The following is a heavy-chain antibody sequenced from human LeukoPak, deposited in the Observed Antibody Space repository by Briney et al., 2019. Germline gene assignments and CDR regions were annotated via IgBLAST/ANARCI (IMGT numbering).Heavy chain of an antibody. CDR2: IYYSGST. CDR3: ARCPAREPKLQH. D-gene: IGHD1-14*01. J-gene: IGHJ1*01. CDR1: GGSISSGDYY. V-gene: IGHV4-30-4*01. Sequence: PSQPLSLTCTVSGGSISSGDYYWSWIRQPPGKRLEWIGYIYYSGSTYYNPSLKNRVTISIDTSKNQFSLKLSSVTAADKAVYYCARCPAREPKLQHWGQGTLVTVSS.